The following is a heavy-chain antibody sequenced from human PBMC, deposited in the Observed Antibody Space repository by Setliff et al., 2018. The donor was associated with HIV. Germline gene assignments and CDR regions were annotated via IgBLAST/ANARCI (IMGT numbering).Heavy chain of an antibody. V-gene: IGHV3-9*01. J-gene: IGHJ4*02. CDR3: AKNLYRSGWSPLDY. D-gene: IGHD6-13*01. CDR2: IAVDGSRT. CDR1: GFTFDDYA. Sequence: PGGSLRLSCAASGFTFDDYAMHWVRQAPGKGLEWVSGIAVDGSRTDYADSVKGRFTISRDNARDTLYLQMNSLRAEDTAVYYCAKNLYRSGWSPLDYWGQGTLVTVSS.